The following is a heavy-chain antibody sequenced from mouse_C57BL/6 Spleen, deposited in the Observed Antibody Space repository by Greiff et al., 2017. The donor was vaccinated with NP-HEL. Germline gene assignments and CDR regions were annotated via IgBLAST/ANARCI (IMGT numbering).Heavy chain of an antibody. V-gene: IGHV5-9-1*02. J-gene: IGHJ2*01. CDR3: TREGITTVVARYYFDY. Sequence: EVQLVESGEGLVKPGGSLKLSCAASGFTFSSYAMSWVRQTPEKRLEWVAYISSGGDYIYYADTVKGRFTISRDNARNTLYLQMSSLKSEDTAMYYCTREGITTVVARYYFDYWGQGTTLTVSS. CDR2: ISSGGDYI. CDR1: GFTFSSYA. D-gene: IGHD1-1*01.